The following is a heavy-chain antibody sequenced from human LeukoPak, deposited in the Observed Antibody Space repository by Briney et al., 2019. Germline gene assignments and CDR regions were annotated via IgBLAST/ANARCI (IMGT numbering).Heavy chain of an antibody. CDR3: ARDRVGQQLVGRKYYYYYMDV. CDR1: GVSISNYY. J-gene: IGHJ6*03. D-gene: IGHD6-13*01. CDR2: IYYSGST. Sequence: SETLSLTGTVSGVSISNYYWSWIRQPPGKGLEWIGYIYYSGSTNYNPSPKSRVTISVDTSKNQFSLKLRSVTAADTAVYYCARDRVGQQLVGRKYYYYYMDVWGKGNTVTVS. V-gene: IGHV4-59*01.